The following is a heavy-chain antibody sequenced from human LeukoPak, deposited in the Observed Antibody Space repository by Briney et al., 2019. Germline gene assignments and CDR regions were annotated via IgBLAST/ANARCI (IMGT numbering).Heavy chain of an antibody. J-gene: IGHJ4*02. CDR1: GGSISSYY. D-gene: IGHD3-16*01. Sequence: PSETRSLTCTVSGGSISSYYWSWIRQPPGKGLEWIGCIYYSGSTNYNPSLKSRVTISVDTSKNQFSLKLSSVTAADTAVYYCARGGGGGRSPASYWGQGTLVTVSS. CDR2: IYYSGST. V-gene: IGHV4-59*01. CDR3: ARGGGGGRSPASY.